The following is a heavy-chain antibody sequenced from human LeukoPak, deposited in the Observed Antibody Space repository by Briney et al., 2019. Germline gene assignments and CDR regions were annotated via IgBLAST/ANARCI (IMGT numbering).Heavy chain of an antibody. Sequence: PSETLSLTCAVSGASISGSGYYLGWIRQPPGKGLEWIGNIYYTGSTYYNASLQSRVTISIDMSKNQFSLRLSSVTAADTAVYYCARLGLGALNYWYFDVWGRGSLVTVSS. CDR3: ARLGLGALNYWYFDV. CDR1: GASISGSGYY. J-gene: IGHJ2*01. CDR2: IYYTGST. V-gene: IGHV4-39*07. D-gene: IGHD3/OR15-3a*01.